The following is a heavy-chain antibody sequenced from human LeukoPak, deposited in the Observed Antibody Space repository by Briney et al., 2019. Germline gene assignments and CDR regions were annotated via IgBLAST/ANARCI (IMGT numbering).Heavy chain of an antibody. D-gene: IGHD1-26*01. J-gene: IGHJ4*02. Sequence: SETLSLTCTVSGGSISSYYWSWIRQPPGKGLEWIGYIYYSGSTNYNPSLKSRVTISVDTSKNQFSLKLSSVTAADTAVYYCARKSRGYSGSYDYWGQGTLVTVSS. CDR3: ARKSRGYSGSYDY. CDR2: IYYSGST. CDR1: GGSISSYY. V-gene: IGHV4-59*01.